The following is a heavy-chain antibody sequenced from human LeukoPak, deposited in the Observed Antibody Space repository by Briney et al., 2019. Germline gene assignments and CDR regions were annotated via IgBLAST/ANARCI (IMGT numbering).Heavy chain of an antibody. Sequence: PGGSLRLSCAASGFTFDDYAMHWVRQAPGKGLEWVSGISWNSGSIGYADSVKGRFTISRDNAKNSLYLQMNSLRVEDTAVYYCARDMDVWGKGTTVTVSS. CDR1: GFTFDDYA. J-gene: IGHJ6*03. CDR2: ISWNSGSI. CDR3: ARDMDV. V-gene: IGHV3-9*01.